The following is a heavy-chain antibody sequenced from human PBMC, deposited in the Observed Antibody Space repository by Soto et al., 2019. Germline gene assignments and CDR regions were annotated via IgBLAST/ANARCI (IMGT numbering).Heavy chain of an antibody. CDR3: AKYYYDSSGYLGARGYYFDY. J-gene: IGHJ4*02. CDR1: GFTFSSYG. CDR2: ISYDGSNK. Sequence: GGSLRLSCAASGFTFSSYGMHWVRQAPGKGLEWVAVISYDGSNKYYADSVKGRFTISRDNSKNTLYLQMNSLRAEDTAVYYCAKYYYDSSGYLGARGYYFDYWGQGTLVTVSS. V-gene: IGHV3-30*18. D-gene: IGHD3-22*01.